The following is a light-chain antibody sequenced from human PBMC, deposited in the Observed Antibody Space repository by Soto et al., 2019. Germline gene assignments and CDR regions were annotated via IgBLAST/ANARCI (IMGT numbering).Light chain of an antibody. V-gene: IGLV2-18*01. CDR2: EVS. CDR1: SSDVGSYNR. J-gene: IGLJ1*01. Sequence: QSVLTQPPSVSGSPGQSVTISCTGTSSDVGSYNRVSWYQQPPGTAPKLMIYEVSNRPSGVPDRFSGSKSGNTASLTISGLQAADEADYYCSLYTSENTYVFGTGTKVTVL. CDR3: SLYTSENTYV.